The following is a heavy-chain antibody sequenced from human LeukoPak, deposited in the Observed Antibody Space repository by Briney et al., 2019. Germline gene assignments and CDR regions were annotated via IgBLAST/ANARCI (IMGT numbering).Heavy chain of an antibody. D-gene: IGHD5-18*01. V-gene: IGHV3-66*01. CDR1: GFTVSSNY. CDR2: IYSGGST. J-gene: IGHJ3*02. CDR3: ASVDTAIAFDI. Sequence: GGSLRLSCAASGFTVSSNYMSWVRQAPGKGLEWVSVIYSGGSTYYADSVKGRFTISRDNSKNTLYLQMNSLRAEDTAVYYCASVDTAIAFDIWGQGTMVTVSS.